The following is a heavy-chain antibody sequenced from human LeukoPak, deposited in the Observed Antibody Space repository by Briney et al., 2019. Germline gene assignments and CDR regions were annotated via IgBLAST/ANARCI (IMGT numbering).Heavy chain of an antibody. CDR1: GFTFSRHA. V-gene: IGHV3-30-3*01. Sequence: PGGSLRLSCVASGFTFSRHAMHWVRQAPGKGLEWVAVISDHANNNNHADSVKGRFTISRDNSKNTLSLQMNSLRAEDTAVYYCARNDYGDYYFDYWGQGTLVTVSS. D-gene: IGHD4-17*01. CDR3: ARNDYGDYYFDY. CDR2: ISDHANNN. J-gene: IGHJ4*02.